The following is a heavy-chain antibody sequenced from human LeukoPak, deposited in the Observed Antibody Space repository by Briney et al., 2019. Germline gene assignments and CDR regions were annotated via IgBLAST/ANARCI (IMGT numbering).Heavy chain of an antibody. CDR3: ARLSILRYFDWLLFNWFDP. V-gene: IGHV4-39*01. Sequence: SETLSLTCTVSGGSISSSSYYWGWIRQPPGKGLEWIGSIYYSGSPYYNPSLKSRVTISVDTSKNQFSLKLSSVTAADTAVYYCARLSILRYFDWLLFNWFDPWGQGTLVTVSS. D-gene: IGHD3-9*01. J-gene: IGHJ5*02. CDR1: GGSISSSSYY. CDR2: IYYSGSP.